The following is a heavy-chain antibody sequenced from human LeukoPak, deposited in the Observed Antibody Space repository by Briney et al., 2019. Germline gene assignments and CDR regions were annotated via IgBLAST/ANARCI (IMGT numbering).Heavy chain of an antibody. CDR3: ARGFYYYDSSGYLLDY. V-gene: IGHV4-34*01. D-gene: IGHD3-22*01. Sequence: PSETLSLTCAVYGGSFSGYYWSWIRQPPGKGLEWIGEINHSGSTNYNPSLKSRVTISVDTSKNQFSLKLSSVTAADTAVCYCARGFYYYDSSGYLLDYWGQGTLVTVSS. CDR2: INHSGST. J-gene: IGHJ4*02. CDR1: GGSFSGYY.